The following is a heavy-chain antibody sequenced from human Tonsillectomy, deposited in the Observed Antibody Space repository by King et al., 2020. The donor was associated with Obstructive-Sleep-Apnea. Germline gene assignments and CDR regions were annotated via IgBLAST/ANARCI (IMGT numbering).Heavy chain of an antibody. J-gene: IGHJ6*02. CDR1: GYIFTNYV. CDR2: INTNTGNP. V-gene: IGHV7-4-1*02. D-gene: IGHD6-19*01. CDR3: ARVATSSGWNSYYYYGMDV. Sequence: LVPSGSELKKPGASVKVSCKASGYIFTNYVMNWVRQAPGQGLEWMGWINTNTGNPTYAQGFTGRFVFSLDTSVSTAYLQISSLKAEDTAVYYCARVATSSGWNSYYYYGMDVWGQGTTVTVSS.